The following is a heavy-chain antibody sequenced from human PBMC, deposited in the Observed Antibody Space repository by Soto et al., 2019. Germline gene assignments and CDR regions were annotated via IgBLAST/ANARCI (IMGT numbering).Heavy chain of an antibody. Sequence: GGSLRLSCAASGFTFSSYAMHWVRQAPGKGLEWVGFIRSKAHGGTTEYAASVKGRVTVSRDDSKSIAYLQMSSLKTEDTAVFYCSRGRHSSNWSGYYFDFWGQGTLVTVSS. J-gene: IGHJ4*02. D-gene: IGHD6-13*01. CDR1: GFTFSSYA. CDR2: IRSKAHGGTT. V-gene: IGHV3-49*04. CDR3: SRGRHSSNWSGYYFDF.